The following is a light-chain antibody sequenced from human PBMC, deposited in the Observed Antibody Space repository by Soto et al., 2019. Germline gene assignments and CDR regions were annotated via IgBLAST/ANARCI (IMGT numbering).Light chain of an antibody. V-gene: IGKV3-20*01. CDR3: QQYGRSPRT. CDR2: GAS. Sequence: VAMKQSPRTLSLSPGESAPLYYLASRIVSNNYLAWYLQKPGQAPRLLIYGASSRATGIPDRFSGSGSGTDFTLTISRLEPEDFAVYFCQQYGRSPRTFGQGTKVDI. CDR1: RIVSNNY. J-gene: IGKJ1*01.